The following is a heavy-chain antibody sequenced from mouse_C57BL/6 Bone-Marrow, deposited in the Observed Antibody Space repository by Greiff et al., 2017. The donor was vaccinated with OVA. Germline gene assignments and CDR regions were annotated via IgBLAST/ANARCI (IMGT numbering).Heavy chain of an antibody. V-gene: IGHV1-82*01. J-gene: IGHJ2*01. Sequence: QVQLKESGPELVKPGASVKISCKASGYAFSSSWMNWVKQRPGKGLEWIGRIYPGDGDTNYNGKFKGKATLTADKSSSTAYMQLSSLTSEDSAVYFCAREVYYDYDNYFDYWGQGTTLTVSS. CDR3: AREVYYDYDNYFDY. CDR2: IYPGDGDT. CDR1: GYAFSSSW. D-gene: IGHD2-4*01.